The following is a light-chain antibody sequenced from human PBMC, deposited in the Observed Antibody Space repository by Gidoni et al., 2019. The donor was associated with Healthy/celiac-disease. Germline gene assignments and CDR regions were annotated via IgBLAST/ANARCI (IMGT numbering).Light chain of an antibody. CDR2: GNG. J-gene: IGLJ1*01. CDR3: ESYDSSLSGSYV. V-gene: IGLV1-40*01. CDR1: NSNIWAGYD. Sequence: QSVLTQPPSVAGAPEHRVTISCTGSNSNIWAGYDVHWSQQLPGTAPKLLLYGNGNRPSEVPDRFSGSKYGTSAALAITGLQAEDEADYYCESYDSSLSGSYVFGTGTKVTVL.